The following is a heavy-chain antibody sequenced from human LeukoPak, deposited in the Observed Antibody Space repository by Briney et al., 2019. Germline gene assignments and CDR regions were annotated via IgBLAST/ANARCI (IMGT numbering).Heavy chain of an antibody. J-gene: IGHJ4*02. Sequence: PSETLSLTCTVSGVSISSSNYNWGWIRQPPGKGLEWVGSIYYSGSTYYNPSLKSRVTISVDTSKNQFSLKLSSVTAADTAVYYCARLGDSYATDYWGQGTLVTVSS. CDR1: GVSISSSNYN. CDR3: ARLGDSYATDY. V-gene: IGHV4-39*01. D-gene: IGHD5-18*01. CDR2: IYYSGST.